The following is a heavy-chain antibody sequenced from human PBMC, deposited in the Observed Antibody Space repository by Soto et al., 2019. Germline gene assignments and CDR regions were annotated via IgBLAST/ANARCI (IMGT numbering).Heavy chain of an antibody. J-gene: IGHJ6*03. V-gene: IGHV3-21*01. CDR1: GFIFNNYN. CDR2: IGTSSSYI. D-gene: IGHD2-15*01. Sequence: GGSLRLSCAASGFIFNNYNMNWVRQAPGKGLEWVSSIGTSSSYIYYADSWKGRFTISRDNPENSLYLQMNSLRAEDTAVYYCSGVLSGTPNYYYMDVWGEGTPVTVSS. CDR3: SGVLSGTPNYYYMDV.